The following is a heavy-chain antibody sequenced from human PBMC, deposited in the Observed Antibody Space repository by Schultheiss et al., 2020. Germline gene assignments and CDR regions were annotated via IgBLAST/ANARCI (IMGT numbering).Heavy chain of an antibody. CDR2: IYYSGST. V-gene: IGHV4-34*01. CDR3: ARDSSINYFDY. CDR1: GGSLSGHY. J-gene: IGHJ4*02. Sequence: SETLSLTCAVYGGSLSGHYWSWIRQHPGKGLEWIGYIYYSGSTYYNPSLKSRVTISVDTSKNQFSLKLSSVTAADTAVYYCARDSSINYFDYWGQGTLVTVSS. D-gene: IGHD2-15*01.